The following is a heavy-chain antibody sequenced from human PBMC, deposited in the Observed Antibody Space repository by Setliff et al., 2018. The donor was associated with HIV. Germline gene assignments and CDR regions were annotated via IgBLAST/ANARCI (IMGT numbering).Heavy chain of an antibody. V-gene: IGHV4-38-2*01. D-gene: IGHD3-3*01. CDR3: ARIFGDQGYYYGMDV. CDR2: IYHSEST. CDR1: GYSISSGYY. J-gene: IGHJ6*04. Sequence: SETLSLTCAVSGYSISSGYYWGWIRQPPGKGLEWIGSIYHSESTYYNPSLKSRVTISVDTSKNQFSLRLSSVIAADTAVYYCARIFGDQGYYYGMDVWGKGTTVTVSS.